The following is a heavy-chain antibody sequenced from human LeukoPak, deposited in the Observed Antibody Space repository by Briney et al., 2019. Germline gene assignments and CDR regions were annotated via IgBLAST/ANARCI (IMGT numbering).Heavy chain of an antibody. CDR1: GGSFSGYY. D-gene: IGHD5-18*01. CDR3: ARGTDTAMVTVDFDY. CDR2: INHSGST. Sequence: SETLSLTCAVYGGSFSGYYWSRIRQPPGKGLEWIGEINHSGSTNYNPSLKSRVTISVDTSKNQFSLKLSSVTAADTAVYYCARGTDTAMVTVDFDYWGQGTLVTVSP. V-gene: IGHV4-34*01. J-gene: IGHJ4*02.